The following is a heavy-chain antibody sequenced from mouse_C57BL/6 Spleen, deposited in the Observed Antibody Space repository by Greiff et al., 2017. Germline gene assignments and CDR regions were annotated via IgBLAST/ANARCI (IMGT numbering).Heavy chain of an antibody. J-gene: IGHJ2*01. Sequence: EVQLQESGPALVKPSQTVSLTCTVTGYSITNGNLWWNWIRQVSGSKLVWIGYISSSGSSDSDPAPQSRISITRDTSKNQLFLQVNSVTTEETATYYCARALDGSGYVDYWGQGTTLTVSS. CDR1: GYSITNGNLW. CDR2: ISSSGSS. D-gene: IGHD3-2*02. CDR3: ARALDGSGYVDY. V-gene: IGHV3-4*01.